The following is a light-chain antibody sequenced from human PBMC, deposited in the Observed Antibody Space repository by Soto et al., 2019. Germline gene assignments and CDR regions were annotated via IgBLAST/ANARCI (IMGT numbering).Light chain of an antibody. CDR3: QKYNSPPLT. J-gene: IGKJ4*01. CDR1: QGISNY. V-gene: IGKV1-27*01. CDR2: AAS. Sequence: DIQMTQSLSSLSASVGDRVTITCWASQGISNYLAWYQQKPGKVPKLLIYAASTLQSGVPSRFSGSGSGTDFTLTISSLQPEDVATYYCQKYNSPPLTFGGGTKVEI.